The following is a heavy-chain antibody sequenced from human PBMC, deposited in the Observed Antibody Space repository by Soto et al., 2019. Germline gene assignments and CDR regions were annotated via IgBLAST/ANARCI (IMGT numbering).Heavy chain of an antibody. Sequence: QVQLVESGGGVVQPGRSLRLSCAASGFTFSTNAMHWVRQAPGKGLEWVAVISYEGSTKYYADSVKGRFTISRDNSKNTLYLQMTSLIAEDPALYSCAKHFNVWSYSFDHWGQGTLVTFSS. J-gene: IGHJ4*02. V-gene: IGHV3-30-3*02. CDR1: GFTFSTNA. CDR2: ISYEGSTK. D-gene: IGHD2-8*02. CDR3: AKHFNVWSYSFDH.